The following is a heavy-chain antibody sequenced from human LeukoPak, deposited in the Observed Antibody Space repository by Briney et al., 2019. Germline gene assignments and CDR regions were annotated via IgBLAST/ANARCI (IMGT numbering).Heavy chain of an antibody. V-gene: IGHV3-7*01. J-gene: IGHJ4*02. CDR1: GFTFSSYW. Sequence: GGSLRLSCAASGFTFSSYWMSWVRQAPGKGLEWVANIKQDGSEKYYVDSVKGRFTISRDNAKNLLYLQMNSLRAEDTAVYYCARGPIPVLMVYAINWGQGTLVTVSS. CDR3: ARGPIPVLMVYAIN. CDR2: IKQDGSEK. D-gene: IGHD2-8*01.